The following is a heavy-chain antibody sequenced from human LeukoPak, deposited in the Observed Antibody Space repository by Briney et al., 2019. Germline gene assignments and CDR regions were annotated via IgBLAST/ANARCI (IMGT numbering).Heavy chain of an antibody. J-gene: IGHJ5*02. CDR2: ISAYNGNT. CDR1: GYTFTSYG. V-gene: IGHV1-18*01. CDR3: ARERSANPNRYFDWLGEFDP. D-gene: IGHD3-9*01. Sequence: ASVKVSCKASGYTFTSYGISWVRQAPGQGLEWMGWISAYNGNTNYAQKLQGRATMTTDTSTSTAYMELRSLRSDDTAVYYCARERSANPNRYFDWLGEFDPWGQGTLVTVSS.